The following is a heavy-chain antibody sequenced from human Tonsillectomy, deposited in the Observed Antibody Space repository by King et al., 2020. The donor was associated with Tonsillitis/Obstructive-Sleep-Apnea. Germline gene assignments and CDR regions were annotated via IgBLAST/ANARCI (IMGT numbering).Heavy chain of an antibody. CDR3: AGGPAGADYYYMDV. Sequence: VQLVESGGGSVQPGGSLRLSCAASGFTFTSYAMTWVRQAPGKGLEWVSSISDNGAGTHYADSVKGRFTISRDNSKNTLYLQMNSLRVDDTAVYYCAGGPAGADYYYMDVGGKGTTVTVSS. D-gene: IGHD6-19*01. CDR2: ISDNGAGT. CDR1: GFTFTSYA. J-gene: IGHJ6*03. V-gene: IGHV3-23*04.